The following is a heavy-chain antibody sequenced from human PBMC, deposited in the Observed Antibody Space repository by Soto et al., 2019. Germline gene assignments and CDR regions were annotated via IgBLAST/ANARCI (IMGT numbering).Heavy chain of an antibody. J-gene: IGHJ4*02. V-gene: IGHV3-23*01. CDR1: GFSFRNYA. CDR3: AKEAEENENVPIPGDN. Sequence: GGSLRLSCAASGFSFRNYAMTWVRQAPGKGLEWVSGLSGSGTMRYYADSVRGRFIISRDNAKNTLFLQMDNLRVEDSAVYHCAKEAEENENVPIPGDNWGQGTPVTVYS. D-gene: IGHD1-1*01. CDR2: LSGSGTMR.